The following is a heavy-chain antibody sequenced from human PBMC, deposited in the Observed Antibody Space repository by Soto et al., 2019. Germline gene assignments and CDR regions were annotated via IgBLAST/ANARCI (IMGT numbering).Heavy chain of an antibody. CDR2: IYWDDDK. CDR3: ARLTDLYIMFDF. CDR1: GFSLSTSEVV. J-gene: IGHJ4*02. D-gene: IGHD3-16*01. Sequence: SGPTLVNPTQTLTLTCTFSGFSLSTSEVVVGWIRQPPGKALELLGIIYWDDDKRYSPLLNKRLTITKDTSKNQVVLTMTNMDSVDTGTYYCARLTDLYIMFDFWGQGTQVTVSS. V-gene: IGHV2-5*02.